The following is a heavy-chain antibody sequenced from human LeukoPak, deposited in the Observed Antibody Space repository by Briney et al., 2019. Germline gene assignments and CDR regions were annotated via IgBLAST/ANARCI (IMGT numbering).Heavy chain of an antibody. V-gene: IGHV3-30-3*01. CDR2: ISYDGSNK. CDR1: GFTFSSYA. J-gene: IGHJ4*02. Sequence: GGSLRLSCAASGFTFSSYAMHWVRQAPGKGLEWVAVISYDGSNKYYADSVKGRFTISRDNSKNTLYLQMNSLRAEDTAVYYCAKDQEMATIEGSPNDYWGQGTLVTVSS. D-gene: IGHD5-24*01. CDR3: AKDQEMATIEGSPNDY.